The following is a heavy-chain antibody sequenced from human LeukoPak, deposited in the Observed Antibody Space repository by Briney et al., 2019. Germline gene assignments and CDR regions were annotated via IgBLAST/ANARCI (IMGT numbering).Heavy chain of an antibody. CDR2: INPSGGST. CDR3: ARTVSIAAADDAFDI. CDR1: GYTFTSYY. J-gene: IGHJ3*02. V-gene: IGHV1-46*01. Sequence: ASVKVSCKASGYTFTSYYMHWVRQAPGQGLEWMGIINPSGGSTSYAQKFQGRVTMTRDTSTSTVYMELSSLRSEDTAVYYCARTVSIAAADDAFDIWGQGTMVTVSS. D-gene: IGHD6-13*01.